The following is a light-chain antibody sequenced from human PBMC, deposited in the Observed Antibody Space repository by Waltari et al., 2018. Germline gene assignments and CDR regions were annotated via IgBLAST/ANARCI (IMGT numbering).Light chain of an antibody. CDR2: QDN. Sequence: SYELTQPPSVSVSPGQTASITCPGDNLGDKYACWYQQKPGQSPVLVIYQDNQRPSGIPDRFSGSNSGNTATLTISGTQAMDEADYYCQAWDSSTGVFGTGTKVTVL. J-gene: IGLJ1*01. V-gene: IGLV3-1*01. CDR3: QAWDSSTGV. CDR1: NLGDKY.